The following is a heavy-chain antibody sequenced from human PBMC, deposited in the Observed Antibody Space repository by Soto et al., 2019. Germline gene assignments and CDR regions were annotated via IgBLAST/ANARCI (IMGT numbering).Heavy chain of an antibody. CDR2: ISYDGSNK. V-gene: IGHV3-30-3*01. CDR1: GFTFSTYA. CDR3: ARDLLIPQQLARYYYYGMDV. J-gene: IGHJ6*02. D-gene: IGHD6-13*01. Sequence: QVQLVESGGGVVQPGKSLRLSCAASGFTFSTYAMHWVRRAPGKGLEWVAVISYDGSNKYYADSVKGRFTISRDNSKNTLYLQMHSLRIEDTAVYYCARDLLIPQQLARYYYYGMDVWGQGTTVTVSS.